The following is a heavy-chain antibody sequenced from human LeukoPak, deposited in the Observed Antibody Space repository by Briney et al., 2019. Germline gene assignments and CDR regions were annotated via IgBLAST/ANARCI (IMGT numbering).Heavy chain of an antibody. CDR1: GFTFSSYG. Sequence: GGSLRLSCAASGFTFSSYGMHWVRQAPGKGLEWVAVIWYDGTNKYYADSVKGRFTISRDNSRSTLYLQMNSLRPEDTAIYYCAREGYYGSGSPPSLYFDYWGQGTLVTVSS. V-gene: IGHV3-33*01. J-gene: IGHJ4*02. D-gene: IGHD3-10*01. CDR2: IWYDGTNK. CDR3: AREGYYGSGSPPSLYFDY.